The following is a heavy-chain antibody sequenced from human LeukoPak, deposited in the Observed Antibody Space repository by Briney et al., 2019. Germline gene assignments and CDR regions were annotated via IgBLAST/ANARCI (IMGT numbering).Heavy chain of an antibody. V-gene: IGHV1-24*01. Sequence: ASVKVSCKVSGYTLTELSMHWVRQAPGKGLEWMGGFDPEDGETIYAQKFQGRVTMTEDTSTDTAYMELSSLRSEDTAVYYCARGGAVFCGGDCYGHEVDNYSDYWGQGTLVTVSS. J-gene: IGHJ4*02. D-gene: IGHD2-21*02. CDR1: GYTLTELS. CDR2: FDPEDGET. CDR3: ARGGAVFCGGDCYGHEVDNYSDY.